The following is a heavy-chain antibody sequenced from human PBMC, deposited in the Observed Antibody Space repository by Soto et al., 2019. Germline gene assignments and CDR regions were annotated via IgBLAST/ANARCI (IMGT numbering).Heavy chain of an antibody. CDR2: TSYDGSNK. CDR1: GFTLSTYA. CDR3: ARDRGYDSSGYFFM. D-gene: IGHD3-22*01. J-gene: IGHJ4*02. V-gene: IGHV3-30-3*01. Sequence: GGSLRLSCAASGFTLSTYAMHWVRQAPGKGLEWVALTSYDGSNKYYVDSVKGRVTISRDNSRNTLYLQMNSLRVEDTAVYYCARDRGYDSSGYFFMWGQGTLVTVSS.